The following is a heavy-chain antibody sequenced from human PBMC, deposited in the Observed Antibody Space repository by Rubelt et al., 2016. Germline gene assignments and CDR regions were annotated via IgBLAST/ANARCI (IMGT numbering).Heavy chain of an antibody. Sequence: GEGLEWMGWINPNSGGTNYAQKFQGRVTMTRDTSISTAYMELSRLRSDDTAVYYCARNQRNTIFGESFDYWGQGTLVTVSS. J-gene: IGHJ4*02. CDR2: INPNSGGT. D-gene: IGHD3-3*01. CDR3: ARNQRNTIFGESFDY. V-gene: IGHV1-2*02.